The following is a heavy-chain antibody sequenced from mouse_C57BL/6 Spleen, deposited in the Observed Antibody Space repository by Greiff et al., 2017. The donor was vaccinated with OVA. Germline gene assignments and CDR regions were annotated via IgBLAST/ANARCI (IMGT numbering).Heavy chain of an antibody. J-gene: IGHJ2*01. Sequence: QVQLQQPGPELVKPGASVKISCKASGYAFSSSWMNWVKQRPGQGLEWIGRIYPGDGGTNYNGKFKGKATLTADKSSSTAYMQLSSLTSEDSAVYFDAVIYYYGSGDSYYFDYWGQGTTLTVSS. CDR2: IYPGDGGT. D-gene: IGHD1-1*01. V-gene: IGHV1-82*01. CDR3: AVIYYYGSGDSYYFDY. CDR1: GYAFSSSW.